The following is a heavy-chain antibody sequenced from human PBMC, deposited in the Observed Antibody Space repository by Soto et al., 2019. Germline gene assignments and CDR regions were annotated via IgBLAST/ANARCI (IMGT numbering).Heavy chain of an antibody. J-gene: IGHJ6*02. CDR1: GFTFSSYW. CDR2: INNDGSGT. CDR3: AREPGAVDYGMDV. D-gene: IGHD2-15*01. V-gene: IGHV3-74*01. Sequence: EVRPVESGGGLVPPGGSLRLSCAASGFTFSSYWMHWVRQAPGKGLVWVSRINNDGSGTHYADSVKGRFTISRDNAKNTLYLQMNSLIAEDSAVYYCAREPGAVDYGMDVWGQGATVTVSS.